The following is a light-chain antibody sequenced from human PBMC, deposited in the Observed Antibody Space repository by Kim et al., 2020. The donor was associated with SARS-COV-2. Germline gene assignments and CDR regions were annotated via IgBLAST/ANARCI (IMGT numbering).Light chain of an antibody. J-gene: IGLJ3*02. CDR2: GNN. Sequence: GQRVTIAFSGSSSNIGSNYVYWYQQLPGTAPKLLIYGNNQRPSGVPDRFSGSKSGTSASLAISGLRSEDEADYYCAAWDDSLSGWVFGGGTKLTVL. CDR3: AAWDDSLSGWV. V-gene: IGLV1-47*01. CDR1: SSNIGSNY.